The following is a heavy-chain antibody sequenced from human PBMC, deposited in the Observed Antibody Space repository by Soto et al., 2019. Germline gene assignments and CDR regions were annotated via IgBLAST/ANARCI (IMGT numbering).Heavy chain of an antibody. CDR3: TRPKNELRVYSYNGIDA. J-gene: IGHJ6*02. CDR1: GLTFSDSA. D-gene: IGHD1-7*01. V-gene: IGHV3-73*01. CDR2: IRSKTNNYAT. Sequence: PGGSLRLSCAASGLTFSDSAIHWVRQASGKGLEWVGRIRSKTNNYATTYAASVKGRFTISRDDSKNTAYLQMNSLKTEDTAVYYCTRPKNELRVYSYNGIDAWGQGTTVTVSS.